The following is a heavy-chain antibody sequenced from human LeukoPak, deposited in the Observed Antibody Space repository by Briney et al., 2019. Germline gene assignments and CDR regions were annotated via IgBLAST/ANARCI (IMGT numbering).Heavy chain of an antibody. D-gene: IGHD6-13*01. CDR2: IYYSGST. J-gene: IGHJ4*02. V-gene: IGHV4-39*07. Sequence: SETLSLTCTVSGGSISSSSYYWGWIRQPPGKGLEWIGSIYYSGSTYYNPSLKSRVTISVDTSKNQFSLKLSSVTAADTAVYYCARDRIAAAGPPIVFDYWGQGTLVTVSS. CDR1: GGSISSSSYY. CDR3: ARDRIAAAGPPIVFDY.